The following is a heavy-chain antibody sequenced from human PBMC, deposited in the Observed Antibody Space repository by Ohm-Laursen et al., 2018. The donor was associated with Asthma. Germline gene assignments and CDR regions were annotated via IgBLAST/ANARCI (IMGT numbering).Heavy chain of an antibody. CDR1: GYTFSRYS. CDR3: VRDGGIAARHYFGMDV. Sequence: SLRLSCTASGYTFSRYSIHWVRQVPGKGLEWVASISTASTFIYYADSVRGRFTTSRDNAKNSVYLQMNSLRAEDTAVYYCVRDGGIAARHYFGMDVWGQGTTVTVSS. D-gene: IGHD6-6*01. V-gene: IGHV3-21*04. CDR2: ISTASTFI. J-gene: IGHJ6*02.